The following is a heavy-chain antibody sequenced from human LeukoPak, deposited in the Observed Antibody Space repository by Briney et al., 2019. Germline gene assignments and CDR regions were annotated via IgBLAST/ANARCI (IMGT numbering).Heavy chain of an antibody. Sequence: GGSLRLSCAASGFTVSSNYMSWVRQAPGKGLEWVSVIYSGGSTYYADSVKGRFTISRDNSKNTLYLQMNSLRAEDTAVYYCARDYSGWYEGDYWGQGTLVTVSS. CDR2: IYSGGST. J-gene: IGHJ4*02. CDR1: GFTVSSNY. D-gene: IGHD6-19*01. CDR3: ARDYSGWYEGDY. V-gene: IGHV3-53*01.